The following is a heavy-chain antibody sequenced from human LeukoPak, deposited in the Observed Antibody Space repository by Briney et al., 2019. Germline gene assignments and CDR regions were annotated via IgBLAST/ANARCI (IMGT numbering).Heavy chain of an antibody. D-gene: IGHD3-22*01. J-gene: IGHJ4*02. Sequence: SETLSLTCTVSGGSISNSSYYWGWIRQPPGKGLEWIGSIYYSGSTYYIPSLQSRVTISVDTSKNQFSLKLSSVTAADTAVYYCARHRESSGYSPFDYWGQGTLVTVSS. CDR3: ARHRESSGYSPFDY. CDR1: GGSISNSSYY. CDR2: IYYSGST. V-gene: IGHV4-39*01.